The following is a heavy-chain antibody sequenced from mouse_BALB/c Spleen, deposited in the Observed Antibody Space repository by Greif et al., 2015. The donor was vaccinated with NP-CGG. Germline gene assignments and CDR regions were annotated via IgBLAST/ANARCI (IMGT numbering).Heavy chain of an antibody. V-gene: IGHV5-4*02. CDR3: ARDGNYWYFDV. CDR1: GFTFSDYY. Sequence: EVNVVESGGGLVKPGGSLKLSCAASGFTFSDYYMYWVRQTPEKRLEWVATISDGGSYTYYPDSVKGRFTISRDNAKNNLYPQMSSLKSEDTAMYYCARDGNYWYFDVWGAGTTVTVSS. J-gene: IGHJ1*01. CDR2: ISDGGSYT. D-gene: IGHD2-1*01.